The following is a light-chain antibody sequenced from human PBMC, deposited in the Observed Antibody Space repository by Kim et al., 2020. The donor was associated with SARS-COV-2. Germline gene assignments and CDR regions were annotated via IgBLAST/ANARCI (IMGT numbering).Light chain of an antibody. Sequence: VSPGERVTLSCRSTKGVNDNLAWYQQKPGQPPRLLVYGGSVTPTYIPARFSGRGSKTEYTLTVTSLQSEDFAIYYCQQYDEWPWTFGQGTKVDIK. CDR3: QQYDEWPWT. CDR1: KGVNDN. J-gene: IGKJ1*01. V-gene: IGKV3-15*01. CDR2: GGS.